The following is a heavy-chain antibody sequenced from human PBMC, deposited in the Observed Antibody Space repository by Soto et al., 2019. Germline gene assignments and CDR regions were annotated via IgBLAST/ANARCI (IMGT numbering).Heavy chain of an antibody. CDR3: ARGWKTTVRAFDI. CDR1: GGTFSSYA. J-gene: IGHJ3*02. CDR2: IIPIFGTA. V-gene: IGHV1-69*13. Sequence: SVKVSCKASGGTFSSYAISWVRQAPGQGLEWMGGIIPIFGTANYAQKFQGRVTITADESTSTAYMELSSLRSEDTAVYYCARGWKTTVRAFDIWGQGTMVTVSS. D-gene: IGHD4-17*01.